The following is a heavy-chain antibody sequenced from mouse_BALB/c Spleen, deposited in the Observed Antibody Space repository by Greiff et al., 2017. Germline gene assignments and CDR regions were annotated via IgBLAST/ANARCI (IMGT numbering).Heavy chain of an antibody. D-gene: IGHD1-1*01. Sequence: QVQLQQSGAELVRPGSSVKISCKASGYAFSSYWMNWVKQRPGQGLEWIGQIYPGDGDTNYNGKFKGKATLTADKSSSTAYMQLSSLTSEDSAVYFCARREDYGSSWFAYWGQGTLVTVSA. CDR1: GYAFSSYW. CDR2: IYPGDGDT. V-gene: IGHV1-80*01. CDR3: ARREDYGSSWFAY. J-gene: IGHJ3*01.